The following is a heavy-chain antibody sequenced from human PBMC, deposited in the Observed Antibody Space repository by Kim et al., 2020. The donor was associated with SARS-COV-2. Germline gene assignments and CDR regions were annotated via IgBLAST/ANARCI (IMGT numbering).Heavy chain of an antibody. CDR3: ARDRCSSTSCPPSDYHYG. CDR1: GGTFSSYA. J-gene: IGHJ6*01. V-gene: IGHV1-69*13. CDR2: IIPIFGTA. D-gene: IGHD2-2*01. Sequence: SVKVSCKASGGTFSSYAISWVRQAPGQGLEWMGGIIPIFGTANYAQKFQGRVTITADESTRTAYMELSSLGSEDTAGYDFARDRCSSTSCPPSDYHYG.